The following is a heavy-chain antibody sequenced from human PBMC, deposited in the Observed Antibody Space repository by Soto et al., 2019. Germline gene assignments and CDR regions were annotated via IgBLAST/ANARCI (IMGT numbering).Heavy chain of an antibody. J-gene: IGHJ4*02. CDR1: GFSFGNFA. Sequence: GGSLRLSCAASGFSFGNFAMSWVRQAPGKGLDWISTISGRGDTTYYADSVKARFTVSRDNSKSTLFLQMNSLGAEDTALYYCAKHGSAYPSTNYYSYFDYWGQGSLVTVSS. V-gene: IGHV3-23*01. CDR2: ISGRGDTT. CDR3: AKHGSAYPSTNYYSYFDY. D-gene: IGHD2-2*01.